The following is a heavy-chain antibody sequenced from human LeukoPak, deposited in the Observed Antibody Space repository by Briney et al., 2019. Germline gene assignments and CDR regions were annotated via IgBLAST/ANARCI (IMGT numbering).Heavy chain of an antibody. J-gene: IGHJ6*03. D-gene: IGHD4-11*01. CDR1: GGSIGSRGHY. V-gene: IGHV4-31*03. CDR3: ARDSSLYDHSSPHMDV. CDR2: IYHSGRA. Sequence: PSETLSLTCTVSGGSIGSRGHYWSWIRQHPTKGLEWMGYIYHSGRAYYNPSLQSRLTISIDTSKNHFSLKLSSVTAADTAVYYCARDSSLYDHSSPHMDVWGKGTTVTVSS.